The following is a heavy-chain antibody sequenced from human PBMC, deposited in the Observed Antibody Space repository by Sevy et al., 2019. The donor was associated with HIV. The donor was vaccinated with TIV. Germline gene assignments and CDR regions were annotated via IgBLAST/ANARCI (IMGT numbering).Heavy chain of an antibody. Sequence: ASVKVSCKASGGTFSSYAISWVRQAPGQGLEWMGGIIPIFGTANYAQKFQGRVTITADKSTSTAYMELSSLRSEDTAVYYCARVVYPKTPYYFDYWGQGTLVTVSS. CDR3: ARVVYPKTPYYFDY. D-gene: IGHD1-20*01. CDR2: IIPIFGTA. J-gene: IGHJ4*02. CDR1: GGTFSSYA. V-gene: IGHV1-69*06.